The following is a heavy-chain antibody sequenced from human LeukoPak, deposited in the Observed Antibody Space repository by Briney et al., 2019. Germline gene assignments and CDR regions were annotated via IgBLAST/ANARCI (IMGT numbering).Heavy chain of an antibody. Sequence: ASVKVSCKASGYTFTGYYMHWVRQAPGQGPEWMGWINPNSGGTNYAQKFQGRVTMTRDTSISTAYMELSRLRSDDTAVYYCARTIIPAAILNYYYYYMDVWGKGTTVTVSS. J-gene: IGHJ6*03. D-gene: IGHD2-2*01. V-gene: IGHV1-2*02. CDR2: INPNSGGT. CDR1: GYTFTGYY. CDR3: ARTIIPAAILNYYYYYMDV.